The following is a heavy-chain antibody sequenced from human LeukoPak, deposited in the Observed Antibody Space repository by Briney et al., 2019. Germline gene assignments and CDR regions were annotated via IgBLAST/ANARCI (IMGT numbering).Heavy chain of an antibody. V-gene: IGHV3-15*01. CDR2: IKSKGSGGTI. D-gene: IGHD3-10*01. CDR1: GLTFTDDW. J-gene: IGHJ4*02. CDR3: TWLGTVHSLGDC. Sequence: GVSLRLSCAVSGLTFTDDWMSWVRQAPGKGLEWVGRIKSKGSGGTIDYGAPVRGRFTISRDDSKDTVYLQMNSLETEDTAVYYCTWLGTVHSLGDCWGQGALVTVS.